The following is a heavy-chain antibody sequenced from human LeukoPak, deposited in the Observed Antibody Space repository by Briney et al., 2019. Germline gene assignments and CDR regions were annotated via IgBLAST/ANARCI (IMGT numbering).Heavy chain of an antibody. D-gene: IGHD2-21*01. CDR3: AKELPRTKLW. CDR1: GFTFSSYG. V-gene: IGHV3-30*02. Sequence: PGGSLRLSCAASGFTFSSYGMHWVRQAPGKGLEWVAFIRYDGSNKYYADSVKGRFTISRDISKNTLYLQMNSLRAEDTAVYYCAKELPRTKLWWGQGTLVTVSS. J-gene: IGHJ4*02. CDR2: IRYDGSNK.